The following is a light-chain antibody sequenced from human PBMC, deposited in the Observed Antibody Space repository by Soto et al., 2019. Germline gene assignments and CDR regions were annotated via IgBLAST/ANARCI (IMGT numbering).Light chain of an antibody. V-gene: IGLV2-23*01. CDR2: EGS. CDR3: CSYTGSDTWV. Sequence: QSALTQPASVSGSPGQSITISCTGTSSDVGSYNLVSWYQHHPGKAPKLMIYEGSKRPSGVSNRFSGSKSVNTASLTVSGLQAEDEADYYCCSYTGSDTWVFGGGTKLTVL. J-gene: IGLJ3*02. CDR1: SSDVGSYNL.